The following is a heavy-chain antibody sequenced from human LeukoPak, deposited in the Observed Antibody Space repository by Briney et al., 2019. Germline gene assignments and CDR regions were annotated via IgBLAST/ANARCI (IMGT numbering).Heavy chain of an antibody. V-gene: IGHV4-39*07. CDR1: GGSINTPNYY. CDR2: IFYSGGT. CDR3: ARRGRYSSSWGYYYYYMDV. D-gene: IGHD6-13*01. Sequence: SETLSLTCTVSGGSINTPNYYWGWIRQTPGKGLEWIGNIFYSGGTYYSPSLTSRVTISLDTSRNQFSQKLNSVTAADTAVYYCARRGRYSSSWGYYYYYMDVWGKGTTVTVSS. J-gene: IGHJ6*03.